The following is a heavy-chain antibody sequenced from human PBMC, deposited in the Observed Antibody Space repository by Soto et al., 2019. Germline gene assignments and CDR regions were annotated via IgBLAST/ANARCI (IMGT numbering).Heavy chain of an antibody. J-gene: IGHJ5*02. Sequence: SVKVSCKASGYTFTSYAMHWVRQAPGQRLEWMGWINAGNGNTKYSQKFQGRVTITRDTSASTAYMELSSLRSEDTAVYYCAREGGVISAPPSFDPWHQGTLVTVSS. CDR3: AREGGVISAPPSFDP. CDR1: GYTFTSYA. V-gene: IGHV1-3*01. D-gene: IGHD3-10*01. CDR2: INAGNGNT.